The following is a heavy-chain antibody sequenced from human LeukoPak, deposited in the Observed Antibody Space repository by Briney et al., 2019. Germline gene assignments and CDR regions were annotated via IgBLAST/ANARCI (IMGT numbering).Heavy chain of an antibody. V-gene: IGHV3-74*01. CDR2: INSYESST. J-gene: IGHJ4*02. CDR1: GIAFSSYW. D-gene: IGHD4-23*01. CDR3: ARSSPYGGDRYFDS. Sequence: GGSLRLSCAASGIAFSSYWMHWVRQAPGKGLVLVSRINSYESSTSYADSVKGRFTISRDNAKNTLYPQMISLGSEDKAVYSCARSSPYGGDRYFDSWGQGTLVTVSS.